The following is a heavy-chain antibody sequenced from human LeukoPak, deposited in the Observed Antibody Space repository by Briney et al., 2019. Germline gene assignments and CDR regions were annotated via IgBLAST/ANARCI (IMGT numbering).Heavy chain of an antibody. V-gene: IGHV3-7*04. J-gene: IGHJ3*01. Sequence: PGGSLRLSCAASGFTFNHYYMSWVRQAPGKGLEWVANINVEGSEKYYVDSVKGRFTISRDNAKNSLYLQMNSLRAEDTAVYYCARDIEGPGIAFDLWGQGTMLTVSS. CDR1: GFTFNHYY. D-gene: IGHD6-13*01. CDR2: INVEGSEK. CDR3: ARDIEGPGIAFDL.